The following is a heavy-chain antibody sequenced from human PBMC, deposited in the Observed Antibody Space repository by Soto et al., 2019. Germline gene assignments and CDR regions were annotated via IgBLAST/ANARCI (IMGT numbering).Heavy chain of an antibody. CDR3: ARGRKWGPMSEAYYYYGMDV. D-gene: IGHD1-26*01. CDR2: INAGNGNI. CDR1: VYTFTSYA. V-gene: IGHV1-3*01. J-gene: IGHJ6*02. Sequence: GASVKVSCKASVYTFTSYAMHWVRQAPGQWLEWMGWINAGNGNIKYSQKFQGRVTITRDTSASTAYMELSSLRSEDTAVYYCARGRKWGPMSEAYYYYGMDVWGQGTTVTVSS.